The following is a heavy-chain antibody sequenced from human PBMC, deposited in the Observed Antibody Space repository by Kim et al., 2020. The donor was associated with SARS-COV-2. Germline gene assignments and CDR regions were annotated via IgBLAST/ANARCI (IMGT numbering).Heavy chain of an antibody. V-gene: IGHV3-33*03. D-gene: IGHD3-16*01. Sequence: GGSLRLSCVASGFTFRSYAMHWVRQAPGKGLEWVAVIWYDASNRYHADSMKGRFTISRDNSKNILYLQIDSLTVDDTAVYFCAKDLLSGTYYVRALDMWGQGTMVTVSS. J-gene: IGHJ3*02. CDR1: GFTFRSYA. CDR2: IWYDASNR. CDR3: AKDLLSGTYYVRALDM.